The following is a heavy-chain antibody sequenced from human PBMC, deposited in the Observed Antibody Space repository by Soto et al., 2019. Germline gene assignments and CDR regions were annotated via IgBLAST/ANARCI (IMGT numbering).Heavy chain of an antibody. V-gene: IGHV1-18*01. CDR2: ISAYNGNT. D-gene: IGHD3-22*01. CDR3: NIQLHDSSGYYYPPTDDY. J-gene: IGHJ4*02. Sequence: GASVKVSCKASGYTFTSYGISWVRQAPRQGLEWMGWISAYNGNTNYAQKLQGRVTMTTDTSTSTAYMELRSLRSDDTAVYYCNIQLHDSSGYYYPPTDDYWGQGTLVTVSS. CDR1: GYTFTSYG.